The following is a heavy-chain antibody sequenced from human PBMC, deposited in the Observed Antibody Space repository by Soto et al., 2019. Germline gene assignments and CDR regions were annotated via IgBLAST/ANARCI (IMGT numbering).Heavy chain of an antibody. J-gene: IGHJ6*02. V-gene: IGHV3-74*01. CDR3: ANSYYDSHGMDV. D-gene: IGHD3-22*01. CDR2: INTDGSDT. CDR1: GFTFSSDW. Sequence: GGSLRLSCAASGFTFSSDWMHWVRQAPGKGLVWVSRINTDGSDTSYADSVKGRFTISRDNAKNMLYLQMNSLRAEDTAVYYCANSYYDSHGMDVWGQGTTVTVSS.